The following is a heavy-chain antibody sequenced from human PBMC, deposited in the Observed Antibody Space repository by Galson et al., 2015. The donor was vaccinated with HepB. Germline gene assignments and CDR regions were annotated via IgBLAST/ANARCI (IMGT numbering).Heavy chain of an antibody. V-gene: IGHV1-69*13. CDR1: GGTFSSYA. D-gene: IGHD1-14*01. Sequence: SVKVSCKASGGTFSSYAISWVRQAPGQGLEWMGGIIPIFGTANYAQKFQGRVTITADESTSTAYMELSSLRSDDAAIYYCATGRDYYYGMDVWGQGTTVTVSS. CDR3: ATGRDYYYGMDV. CDR2: IIPIFGTA. J-gene: IGHJ6*02.